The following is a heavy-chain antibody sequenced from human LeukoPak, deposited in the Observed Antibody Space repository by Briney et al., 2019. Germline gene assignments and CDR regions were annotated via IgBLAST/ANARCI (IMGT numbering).Heavy chain of an antibody. V-gene: IGHV3-30-3*01. J-gene: IGHJ4*02. CDR3: ARDIWGGSTTVNEGNYFDY. Sequence: PGRTLRLSCAASGFTFSSYAIHWVRQAPGKGPEWVAVIWYILSGKYYADSVKGRFTVSREKSKNTLYLKMNSLRAEDTAVYYCARDIWGGSTTVNEGNYFDYWGQGTLGTLSS. D-gene: IGHD4-17*01. CDR1: GFTFSSYA. CDR2: IWYILSGK.